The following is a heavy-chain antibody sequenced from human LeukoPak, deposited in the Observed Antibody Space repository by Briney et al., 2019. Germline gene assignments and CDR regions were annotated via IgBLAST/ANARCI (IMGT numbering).Heavy chain of an antibody. CDR3: ARGPAAGPS. Sequence: PGGPLRLSCAASGFTFSNYWMHWVRQAPGKGLVWVSRINTDGSGTTYADSVKGRFSISRDNAKNTLYLQMNSLRAEDTAVYYCARGPAAGPSWGQGTLVTVSS. V-gene: IGHV3-74*01. CDR2: INTDGSGT. J-gene: IGHJ4*02. D-gene: IGHD6-13*01. CDR1: GFTFSNYW.